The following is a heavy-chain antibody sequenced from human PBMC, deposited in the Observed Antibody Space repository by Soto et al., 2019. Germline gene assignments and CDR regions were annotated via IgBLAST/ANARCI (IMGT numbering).Heavy chain of an antibody. CDR2: ISYVGNTK. D-gene: IGHD3-16*01. CDR1: GFTFSNYG. V-gene: IGHV3-30*03. J-gene: IGHJ5*01. Sequence: QVHLVESGGGVVQPGASLRLSCVASGFTFSNYGMQWVRQAPGKGLEWVSTISYVGNTKYSTDSVKGRFTISRDTSKNTPYPQMHSLGSESTAVYYGSSFWGRLTTAADDSWGQGTLVTVSS. CDR3: SSFWGRLTTAADDS.